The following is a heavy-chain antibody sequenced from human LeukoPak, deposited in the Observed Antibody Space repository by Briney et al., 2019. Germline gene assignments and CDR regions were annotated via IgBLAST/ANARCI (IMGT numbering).Heavy chain of an antibody. CDR1: GFTFSSYS. CDR3: ARASLIVVVVAAAFDP. J-gene: IGHJ5*02. D-gene: IGHD2-15*01. V-gene: IGHV3-21*01. CDR2: ISSSSSYI. Sequence: GGSLRLSCAASGFTFSSYSMNWVRQAPGKGLEWVSSISSSSSYIYYADSVKGRFTISRDIAKNSLYLQMNSLRAEDTAVYYCARASLIVVVVAAAFDPWGQGTLVTVSS.